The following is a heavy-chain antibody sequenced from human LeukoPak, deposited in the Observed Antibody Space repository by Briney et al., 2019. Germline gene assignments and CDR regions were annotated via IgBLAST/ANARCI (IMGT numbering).Heavy chain of an antibody. CDR2: ISGSGGST. J-gene: IGHJ4*02. Sequence: GGSLRLSCAASGFTFSSYAMHWVRQAPGKGLEWVSAISGSGGSTYYADSVKGRFTISRDNSKNTLYLQMNSLRAEDTAVYYCAKATSLYSGSYYFDYWGQGTLVTVSS. V-gene: IGHV3-23*01. CDR3: AKATSLYSGSYYFDY. D-gene: IGHD1-26*01. CDR1: GFTFSSYA.